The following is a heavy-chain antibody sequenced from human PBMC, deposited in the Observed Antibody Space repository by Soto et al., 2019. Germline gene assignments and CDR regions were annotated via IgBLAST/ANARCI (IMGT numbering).Heavy chain of an antibody. CDR2: IGVSGDTT. Sequence: EVQLLESGGGLVQPGGSLRLSCAASGFTFSSYARSCVRQAPGKGLEWVSAIGVSGDTTYYADSVKGRFTISRDNSKNTLYLQMGSLRAEETAVYYCAKVRRFGELRSLYWGQGHLVTVSP. CDR1: GFTFSSYA. D-gene: IGHD3-10*01. CDR3: AKVRRFGELRSLY. J-gene: IGHJ4*02. V-gene: IGHV3-23*01.